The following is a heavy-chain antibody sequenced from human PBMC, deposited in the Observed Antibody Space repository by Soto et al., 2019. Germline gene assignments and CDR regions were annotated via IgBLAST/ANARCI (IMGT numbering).Heavy chain of an antibody. CDR3: ARRGSGSYYDY. D-gene: IGHD1-26*01. V-gene: IGHV3-23*01. Sequence: EVQLLESGGGLVQPGGSLRLSCAASGFTFSNYAMNWVRQAPVKGLEWVSVISGSGDSTYHADSVKGRFTISRDNSKSTLYLQMNSLRAEDTAVYYCARRGSGSYYDYGGQGTLVTVSS. CDR1: GFTFSNYA. J-gene: IGHJ4*02. CDR2: ISGSGDST.